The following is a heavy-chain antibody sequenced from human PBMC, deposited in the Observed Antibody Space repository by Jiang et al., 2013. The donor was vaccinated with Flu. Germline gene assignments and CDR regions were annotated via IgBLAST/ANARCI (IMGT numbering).Heavy chain of an antibody. Sequence: GAEVKKPGASVKVSCKASGYTFTSYGISWVRQAPGQGLEWMGWISAYNGNTNYAQKLQGRVTMTTDTSTSTAYMELRSLRSDDTAVYYCARGDDSSGYLVWSDYYYYYGMDVWGQGTTVTVSS. D-gene: IGHD3-22*01. V-gene: IGHV1-18*04. CDR2: ISAYNGNT. CDR1: GYTFTSYG. CDR3: ARGDDSSGYLVWSDYYYYYGMDV. J-gene: IGHJ6*02.